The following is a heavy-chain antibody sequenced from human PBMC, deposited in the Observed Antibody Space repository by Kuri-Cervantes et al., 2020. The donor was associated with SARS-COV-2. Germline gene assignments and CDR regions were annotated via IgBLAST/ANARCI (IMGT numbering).Heavy chain of an antibody. Sequence: GESLKISCAASGFTFSSYAMHWIRQAPGKGLEWVAVISYDGSNKYYADSVKGRFTISKDNSENTLYLQMNGLRAEDTAVYYCAKTPGDGDYVVPWAYYYYMDVWGKGTTVTVSS. CDR3: AKTPGDGDYVVPWAYYYYMDV. J-gene: IGHJ6*03. V-gene: IGHV3-30-3*02. CDR1: GFTFSSYA. D-gene: IGHD4-17*01. CDR2: ISYDGSNK.